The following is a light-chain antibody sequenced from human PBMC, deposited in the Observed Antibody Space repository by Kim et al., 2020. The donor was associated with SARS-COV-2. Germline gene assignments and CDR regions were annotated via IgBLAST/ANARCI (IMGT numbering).Light chain of an antibody. J-gene: IGKJ4*01. Sequence: SLSPGETATPACGARLSVSSSLAWYQPKPGPGPRLLIYDASNRATGIPARVSGSGSGTDFTVTISRLEDEDFAVYYCQQRSNWLTFGGGTKVDIK. CDR1: LSVSSS. CDR3: QQRSNWLT. V-gene: IGKV3-11*01. CDR2: DAS.